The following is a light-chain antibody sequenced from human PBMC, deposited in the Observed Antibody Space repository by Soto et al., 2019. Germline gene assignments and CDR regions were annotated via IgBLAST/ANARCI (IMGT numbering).Light chain of an antibody. CDR3: QQYNNWPPPLT. V-gene: IGKV3-15*01. Sequence: EIVMTQSPATQSVSPGERATLSRRVSQSVSSNLAWYQQKPGQAPRLLIYGASTRATGIPARFSGSGSGTEFTLTISSLQSEDFAVYYCQQYNNWPPPLTFGGGTKVEI. CDR2: GAS. CDR1: QSVSSN. J-gene: IGKJ4*01.